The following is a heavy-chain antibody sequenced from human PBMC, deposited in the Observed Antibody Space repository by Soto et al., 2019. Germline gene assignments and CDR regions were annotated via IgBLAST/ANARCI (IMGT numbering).Heavy chain of an antibody. CDR1: GFTFSSYS. Sequence: GGSLRLSCAASGFTFSSYSMNWVRQAPGKGLEWVSYISSSSSTIYYADSVKGRFTISRDNAKNSLYLQMSSLRAEDTAVYYCARDRGDKTYYDIPYWGQGTLVTVSS. D-gene: IGHD3-9*01. CDR2: ISSSSSTI. J-gene: IGHJ4*02. CDR3: ARDRGDKTYYDIPY. V-gene: IGHV3-48*01.